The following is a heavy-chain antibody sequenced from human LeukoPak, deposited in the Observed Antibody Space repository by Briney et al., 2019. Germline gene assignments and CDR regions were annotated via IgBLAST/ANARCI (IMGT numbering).Heavy chain of an antibody. J-gene: IGHJ4*02. Sequence: SDTLSLTCAVYGGSFSGYYWSWIRQPPGKGLEWIGEINHSGSTNYNPSLKSRVTISVDTSKNQFSLKLSSVTAADTAVYYCARGNGYYYAYFDYWGQGTLVTVSS. D-gene: IGHD3-22*01. CDR3: ARGNGYYYAYFDY. CDR2: INHSGST. V-gene: IGHV4-34*01. CDR1: GGSFSGYY.